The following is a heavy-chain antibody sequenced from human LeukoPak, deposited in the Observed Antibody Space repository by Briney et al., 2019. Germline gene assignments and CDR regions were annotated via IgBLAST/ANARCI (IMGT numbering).Heavy chain of an antibody. D-gene: IGHD5-24*01. CDR3: ARAPYGFVGLDY. J-gene: IGHJ4*02. Sequence: SQTLSLTCTVSGGSISSGDYYWSWIRQPPGKGLEWIGYIYHSGSTYYNPSLKSRVTISVDRSKNQFSLKLSSVTAADTAVYYCARAPYGFVGLDYWGQGTLVTVSS. CDR2: IYHSGST. CDR1: GGSISSGDYY. V-gene: IGHV4-30-2*01.